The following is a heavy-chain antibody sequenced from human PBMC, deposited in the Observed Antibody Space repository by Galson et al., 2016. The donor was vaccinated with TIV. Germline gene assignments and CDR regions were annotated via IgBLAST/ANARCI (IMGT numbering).Heavy chain of an antibody. Sequence: SLRLSCAASGFTFSNFAINWVRQAPGKGLEWVSVISGSGGRTSYADSLKGRFTISRDNPKNTAYLQMNSLRADDTAIYYCAKDRGSGWYENWFDPWGQGTLVTVSS. D-gene: IGHD6-19*01. J-gene: IGHJ5*02. CDR1: GFTFSNFA. CDR2: ISGSGGRT. CDR3: AKDRGSGWYENWFDP. V-gene: IGHV3-23*01.